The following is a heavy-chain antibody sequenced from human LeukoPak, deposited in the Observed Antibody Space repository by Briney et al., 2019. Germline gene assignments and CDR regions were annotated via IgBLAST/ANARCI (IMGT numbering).Heavy chain of an antibody. D-gene: IGHD6-19*01. Sequence: PSETLSLTCTVSGGSISSYYWSWIRQPAGKGLEWIGRIYPSGSTDYNPSLTSRVTMSVNTSKNHFSLNLSSVTAADTAVYYCARQGSGWYGSDYWGQGTLVTVSS. CDR1: GGSISSYY. CDR2: IYPSGST. J-gene: IGHJ4*02. V-gene: IGHV4-4*07. CDR3: ARQGSGWYGSDY.